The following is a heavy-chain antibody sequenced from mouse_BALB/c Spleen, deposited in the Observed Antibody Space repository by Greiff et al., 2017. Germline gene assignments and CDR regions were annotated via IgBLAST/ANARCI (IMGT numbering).Heavy chain of an antibody. CDR1: GYTFTDYW. CDR2: IDTSDSYT. Sequence: QVQLQQPGAELVMPGASVKMSCKASGYTFTDYWMHWVKQRPGQGLEWIGAIDTSDSYTSYNQKFKGKATLTVDESSSTAYMQLSSLTSEDSAVYYCARLYVAGAYWGQGTLVTVSA. D-gene: IGHD1-3*01. CDR3: ARLYVAGAY. V-gene: IGHV1-69*01. J-gene: IGHJ3*01.